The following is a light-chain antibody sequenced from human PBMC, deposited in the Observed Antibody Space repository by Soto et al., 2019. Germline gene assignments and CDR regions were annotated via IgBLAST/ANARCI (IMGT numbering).Light chain of an antibody. CDR1: SSYVGGYNY. Sequence: QSALTQPASVSGSPGQSITISCTGTSSYVGGYNYVSWYQQHPGKAPKLMIYDVTNRPSRVSNRFSCSKPSNTASLTISGLQAEDEADYYCSPYTSSSTGLFGTEIKLTVL. CDR3: SPYTSSSTGL. J-gene: IGLJ1*01. V-gene: IGLV2-14*01. CDR2: DVT.